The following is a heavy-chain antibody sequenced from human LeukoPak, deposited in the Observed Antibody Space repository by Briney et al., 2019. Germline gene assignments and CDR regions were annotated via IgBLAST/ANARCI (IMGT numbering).Heavy chain of an antibody. CDR2: IYYSGST. J-gene: IGHJ4*02. CDR3: ARKGYSSGFDYFDY. CDR1: GVSISSYY. Sequence: SETLSLTCTVSGVSISSYYWSWIRQPPGKGLEWIGHIYYSGSTNYNPSLKSRVTISVDTSKSQFSLKLSSVTAADTAVYYCARKGYSSGFDYFDYWGQGTLVTVSS. V-gene: IGHV4-59*01. D-gene: IGHD6-19*01.